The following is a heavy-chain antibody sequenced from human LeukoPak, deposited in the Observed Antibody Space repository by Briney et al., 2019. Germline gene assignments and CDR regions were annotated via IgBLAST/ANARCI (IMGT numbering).Heavy chain of an antibody. J-gene: IGHJ4*02. Sequence: ASVKVSCKVSGYIFTELSIHWVRQAPGKGFEWMGGFNPEDGKTMYAQDFQGRVTMTEDTSADTAYMELSSLSSDDTAVYYCTTDITWNDGFDHWGQGTLLTVSS. V-gene: IGHV1-24*01. CDR3: TTDITWNDGFDH. CDR2: FNPEDGKT. CDR1: GYIFTELS. D-gene: IGHD1-1*01.